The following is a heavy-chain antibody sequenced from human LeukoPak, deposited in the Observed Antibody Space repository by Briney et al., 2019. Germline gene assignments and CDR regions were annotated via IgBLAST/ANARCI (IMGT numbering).Heavy chain of an antibody. Sequence: GGSLRLSCAASGFTFSSYAMSWVRQAPGKGLEWVSAITNGGGTTYYADSVKGRFTISRDNSKNTLYLQMNSLRAEDTAVYYCAKDPPHVSWLFDYWGQGTLVTVSS. D-gene: IGHD3-16*01. CDR2: ITNGGGTT. CDR1: GFTFSSYA. CDR3: AKDPPHVSWLFDY. V-gene: IGHV3-23*01. J-gene: IGHJ4*02.